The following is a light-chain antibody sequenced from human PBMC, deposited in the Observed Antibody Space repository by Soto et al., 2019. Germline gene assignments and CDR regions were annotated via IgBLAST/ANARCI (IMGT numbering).Light chain of an antibody. J-gene: IGLJ2*01. CDR1: SSNIGSNT. V-gene: IGLV1-44*01. Sequence: QSVLTQPPSASGTPGQRVTISCYGRSSNIGSNTVNWYQQLPGTAPKLLIYSNNQRPSGVPDRFSGSKSGTSASLAISGLQSEDEADYYCASWYDSLNGVVFGGGTMLTVL. CDR3: ASWYDSLNGVV. CDR2: SNN.